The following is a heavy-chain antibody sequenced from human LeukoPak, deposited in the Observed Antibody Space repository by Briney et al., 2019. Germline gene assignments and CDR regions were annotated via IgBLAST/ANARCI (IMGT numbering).Heavy chain of an antibody. Sequence: PGGSLRLSCAASGFTFSSYWMSWVRQAPGKGLEWVANIKQDGSEKYYVDSVKGRFTISRDNSKNTLYLQMNSLRAEDTAVYYCAKGFYGSGSYDWFDPWGQGTLVTVSS. CDR2: IKQDGSEK. J-gene: IGHJ5*02. V-gene: IGHV3-7*03. CDR3: AKGFYGSGSYDWFDP. CDR1: GFTFSSYW. D-gene: IGHD3-10*01.